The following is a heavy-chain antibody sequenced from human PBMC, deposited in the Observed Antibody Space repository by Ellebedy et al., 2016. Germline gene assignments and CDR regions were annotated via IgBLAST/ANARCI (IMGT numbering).Heavy chain of an antibody. CDR3: AREPPPILTGYYYYGMDV. CDR1: GFTFRDYD. J-gene: IGHJ6*02. V-gene: IGHV3-11*01. D-gene: IGHD3-9*01. Sequence: GGSLRLXCAASGFTFRDYDMNWIRQAPGKGLEWVSYISSSGTTIYHADSVKARFTISRDNAKNSLYLQMNSLRAEDTAVYYCAREPPPILTGYYYYGMDVWGQGTTVTVSS. CDR2: ISSSGTTI.